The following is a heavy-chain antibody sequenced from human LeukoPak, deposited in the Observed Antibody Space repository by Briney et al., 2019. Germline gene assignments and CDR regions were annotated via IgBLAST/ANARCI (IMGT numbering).Heavy chain of an antibody. J-gene: IGHJ4*02. CDR1: GFTFSDYY. CDR2: ISYSSTYR. Sequence: GGTLRLSCAASGFTFSDYYMAWIREPPGKGRKWISYISYSSTYRNYTDSVKGRVTISRDDARISVFLQMNSLRAEDTAVYYCARIPANSYYFDYWGPGSLVTV. CDR3: ARIPANSYYFDY. V-gene: IGHV3-11*03.